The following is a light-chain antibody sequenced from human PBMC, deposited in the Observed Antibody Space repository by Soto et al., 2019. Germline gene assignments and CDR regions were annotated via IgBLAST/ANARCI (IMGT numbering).Light chain of an antibody. Sequence: IGMPQSPAKLSVSPGGRATLSCRASQSISDTLAWYQQKPGQAPRLLIYSASRGATGFPARFSGSGSGTDFTLTISSLQSEDFAVYYCQQYNIWPWTFGQGSIVDI. CDR1: QSISDT. V-gene: IGKV3-15*01. CDR3: QQYNIWPWT. J-gene: IGKJ1*01. CDR2: SAS.